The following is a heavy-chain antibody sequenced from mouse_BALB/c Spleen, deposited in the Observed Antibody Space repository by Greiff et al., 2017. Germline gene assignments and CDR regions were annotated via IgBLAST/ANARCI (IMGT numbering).Heavy chain of an antibody. CDR3: ARGNWDY. V-gene: IGHV5-15*02. D-gene: IGHD4-1*01. CDR1: GFTFSDYG. CDR2: ISNLAYSI. J-gene: IGHJ2*01. Sequence: DVLLVESGGGLVQPGGSRKLSCAASGFTFSDYGMAWVRQAPGKGPEWVAFISNLAYSIYYADTVTGRFTISRENAKNTLYLEMSSLRSEDTAMYYCARGNWDYWGQGTTLTVSS.